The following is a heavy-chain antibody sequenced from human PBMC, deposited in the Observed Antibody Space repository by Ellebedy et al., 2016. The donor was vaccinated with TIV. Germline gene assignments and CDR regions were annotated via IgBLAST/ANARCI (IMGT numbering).Heavy chain of an antibody. CDR2: IKQDGSEK. J-gene: IGHJ4*02. Sequence: GESLKISXAASGFTFSSYWMSWVRQAPGKGLEWVANIKQDGSEKYYVDSVKGRFTISRDNAKNSLYLQMNSLRAEDTAVYYCARAVAGTEYYFDYWGQGTLVTVSS. CDR1: GFTFSSYW. V-gene: IGHV3-7*01. D-gene: IGHD6-19*01. CDR3: ARAVAGTEYYFDY.